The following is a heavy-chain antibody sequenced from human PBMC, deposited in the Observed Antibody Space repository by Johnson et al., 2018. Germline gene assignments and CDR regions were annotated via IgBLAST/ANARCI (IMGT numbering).Heavy chain of an antibody. J-gene: IGHJ6*03. CDR1: GFTFRSYD. CDR2: IGTAGDT. CDR3: TRGGSYMDV. V-gene: IGHV3-13*01. Sequence: VQLQESGGGLVQXGGSXRLXCAASGFTFRSYDMHWVRQATGKGLEWVSGIGTAGDTYYAGSVKGRFTISRENAKNSLYLQRNSLRAGDTAVYYCTRGGSYMDVWGKGTTVTVSS. D-gene: IGHD1-26*01.